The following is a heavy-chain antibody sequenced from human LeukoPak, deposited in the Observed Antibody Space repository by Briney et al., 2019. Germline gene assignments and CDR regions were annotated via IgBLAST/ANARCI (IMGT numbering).Heavy chain of an antibody. D-gene: IGHD3-22*01. V-gene: IGHV3-73*01. CDR2: IRSKANNYAS. Sequence: GGSLKLSCAASGFTFSGSAMHWVRQASGKGLEWVGRIRSKANNYASGYAVSVKGRFTISRDDSKNTAYLQMNSLRAEDTAVYYCAKDPTMIVVVIPDYWGQGTLVTVSS. CDR3: AKDPTMIVVVIPDY. J-gene: IGHJ4*02. CDR1: GFTFSGSA.